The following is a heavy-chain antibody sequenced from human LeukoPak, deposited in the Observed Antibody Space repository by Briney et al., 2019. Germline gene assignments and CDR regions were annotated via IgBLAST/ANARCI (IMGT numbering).Heavy chain of an antibody. CDR3: ARGGGYSYGSFDY. D-gene: IGHD5-18*01. Sequence: GGSLRLSCAASGFTVSSNYMSWVRQAPGKGLVWVSRINRDGSSTSYADSVKGRFTISRDNAKNTLYLQMNSLRAEDTAVYYCARGGGYSYGSFDYWGQGTLVTVSS. CDR2: INRDGSST. V-gene: IGHV3-74*01. CDR1: GFTVSSNY. J-gene: IGHJ4*02.